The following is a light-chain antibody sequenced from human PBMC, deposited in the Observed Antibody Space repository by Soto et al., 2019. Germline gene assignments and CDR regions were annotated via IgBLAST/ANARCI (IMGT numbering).Light chain of an antibody. CDR2: DVT. J-gene: IGLJ1*01. V-gene: IGLV2-8*01. CDR3: SSYTSSSTLSV. Sequence: SALTQPPSASGSRGQSVTISCTGTSSDVGTYKFVSWYEQNPGKAPKLIIYDVTWRPAGVPDRFSGSKSGNTASLTVSGLPAEDAAAYSCSSYTSSSTLSVFGTGTKGTVL. CDR1: SSDVGTYKF.